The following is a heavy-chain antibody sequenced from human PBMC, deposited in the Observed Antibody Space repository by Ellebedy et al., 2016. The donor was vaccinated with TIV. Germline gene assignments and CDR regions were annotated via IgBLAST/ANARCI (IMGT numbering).Heavy chain of an antibody. CDR1: GFTFDNYA. V-gene: IGHV3-23*01. Sequence: GESLKISXTASGFTFDNYAMSWVRQAPGKGLQWVSAISIYGVTTNYADFVKGRFTMSRDNSKKTLYLQMNSLRAEDTAVYYCAKDISRSQEKVAEVVDAFDTWGQGTMVTVSS. CDR2: ISIYGVTT. D-gene: IGHD2-15*01. CDR3: AKDISRSQEKVAEVVDAFDT. J-gene: IGHJ3*02.